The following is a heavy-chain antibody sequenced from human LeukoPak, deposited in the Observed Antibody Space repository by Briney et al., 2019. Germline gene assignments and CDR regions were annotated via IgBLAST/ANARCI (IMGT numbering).Heavy chain of an antibody. V-gene: IGHV4-39*07. Sequence: SETLSLTCTVSGGSISSSSYYWGWIRQPPGKGLEWIGSIYYSGSTYYNPSLKSRVTISVDTSKNQFSLKLSSVTAADTAVYYCARETLGVGYCSSTSCLDAFDIWGQGTMVTVSS. CDR1: GGSISSSSYY. CDR2: IYYSGST. D-gene: IGHD2-2*01. J-gene: IGHJ3*02. CDR3: ARETLGVGYCSSTSCLDAFDI.